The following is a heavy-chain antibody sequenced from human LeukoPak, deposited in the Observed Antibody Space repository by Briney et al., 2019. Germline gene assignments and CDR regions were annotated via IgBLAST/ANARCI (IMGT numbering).Heavy chain of an antibody. V-gene: IGHV3-48*04. CDR2: ISSSSSTI. CDR3: ARRGIVATIGHYYYYMDV. CDR1: GFTFSSYS. Sequence: PGGSLRLSCAASGFTFSSYSMNWVRQAPGKGLEWVSYISSSSSTIYYADSVKGRFTISRDNAKNSLYLQMNSLRAEDTAVYYCARRGIVATIGHYYYYMDVWGKGTTVTVSS. D-gene: IGHD5-12*01. J-gene: IGHJ6*03.